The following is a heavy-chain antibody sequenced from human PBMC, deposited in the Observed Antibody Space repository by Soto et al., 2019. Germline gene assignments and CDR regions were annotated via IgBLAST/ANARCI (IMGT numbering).Heavy chain of an antibody. CDR3: HGYGY. CDR2: IYTGGTT. Sequence: EVQLVESGGGLIQPGGSLRLSCVVSGFTVSSSNYMSWVRQAPGKGLEWVSVIYTGGTTYYADSVKGRFTIARDNSKNSLYLQMNSLRAEDTAVYYCHGYGYWGQGTLVTVSS. J-gene: IGHJ4*02. CDR1: GFTVSSSNY. V-gene: IGHV3-53*01. D-gene: IGHD5-12*01.